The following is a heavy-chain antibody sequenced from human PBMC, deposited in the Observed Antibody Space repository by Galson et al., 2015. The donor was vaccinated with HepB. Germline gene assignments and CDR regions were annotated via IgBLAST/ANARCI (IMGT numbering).Heavy chain of an antibody. CDR3: ARTSDEGDTYYDFSGYYYYMDV. V-gene: IGHV5-51*03. D-gene: IGHD3-3*01. J-gene: IGHJ6*03. CDR1: GYSFTSYW. Sequence: QSGAEVKKPGESLKISCKGSGYSFTSYWIGWVRQMPGKGLEWMGIIYPGDSDTRYSPSFQGQVTISADKSISTAYLQWSSLKASDTAMYYCARTSDEGDTYYDFSGYYYYMDVWGKGTTVTVSS. CDR2: IYPGDSDT.